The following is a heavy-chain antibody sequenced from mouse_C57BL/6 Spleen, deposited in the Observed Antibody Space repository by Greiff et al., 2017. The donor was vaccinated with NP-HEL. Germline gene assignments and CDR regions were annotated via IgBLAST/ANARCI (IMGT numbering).Heavy chain of an antibody. D-gene: IGHD2-1*01. CDR2: IDPSDSYT. V-gene: IGHV1-69*01. J-gene: IGHJ1*03. Sequence: VQLQQPGAELVMPGASVKLSCKASGYTFTSYWMHWVKQRPGQGLEWIGEIDPSDSYTNYNQKFKGKSTLTVDKSSSTAYMQLSSLTSEDSAVYYCARRGNYGYFDVWGTGTTGTVSS. CDR1: GYTFTSYW. CDR3: ARRGNYGYFDV.